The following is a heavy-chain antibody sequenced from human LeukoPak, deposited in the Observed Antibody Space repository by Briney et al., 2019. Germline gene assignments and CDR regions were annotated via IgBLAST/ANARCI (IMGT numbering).Heavy chain of an antibody. J-gene: IGHJ4*02. D-gene: IGHD6-6*01. CDR2: IGESGQST. CDR1: GFTFSNYG. V-gene: IGHV3-23*01. CDR3: AKRIEYSSSSAYFDY. Sequence: GGSLRLSCAASGFTFSNYGMTWVRQAPGKGLEWVSSIGESGQSTYYADSVKGRFTISRDNSKHTLYLQVNTLGADDTALYYCAKRIEYSSSSAYFDYWGQGTLVTVSS.